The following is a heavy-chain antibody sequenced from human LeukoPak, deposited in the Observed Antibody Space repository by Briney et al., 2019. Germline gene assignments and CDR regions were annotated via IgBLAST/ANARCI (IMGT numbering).Heavy chain of an antibody. V-gene: IGHV4-39*01. J-gene: IGHJ4*02. CDR2: IYYSGST. D-gene: IGHD2-2*01. CDR1: GGSISSSSYY. CDR3: ARQHRGGVPAAMIDY. Sequence: PAETLSLTCTVSGGSISSSSYYWGWIRQPPGKGLEWIGSIYYSGSTYYNPSLKSRVTISVDTSKNQFSLKLSSVTAADTAVYYCARQHRGGVPAAMIDYWGQGTLVSVSS.